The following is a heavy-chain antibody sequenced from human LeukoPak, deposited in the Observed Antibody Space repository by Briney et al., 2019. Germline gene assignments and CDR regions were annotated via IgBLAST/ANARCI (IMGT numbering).Heavy chain of an antibody. CDR2: ISDTGKT. CDR1: AASLSSYY. V-gene: IGHV4-59*01. CDR3: STGYYEPFAT. Sequence: SETLSFTCSVSAASLSSYYWDWLRQSPGKGREWIGYISDTGKTESNTSLKSRVTISQEMSKKHFSLRLRSVTAADSAIYYCSTGYYEPFATWGPGILVTVSS. D-gene: IGHD5-18*01. J-gene: IGHJ5*02.